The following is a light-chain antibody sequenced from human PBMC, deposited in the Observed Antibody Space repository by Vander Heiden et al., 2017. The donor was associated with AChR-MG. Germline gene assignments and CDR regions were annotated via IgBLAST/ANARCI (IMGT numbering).Light chain of an antibody. Sequence: QSVLAQPPSASGTPGQRVTVSCSGSSSNIGSNSVNWYQQVPGRAPKLLIHSDDHRPSGAPDRFSGSRSGTSASLAITGLQSEDEAVYYCATWDDSLTAYFFGPGTTVTAL. CDR2: SDD. J-gene: IGLJ1*01. CDR3: ATWDDSLTAYF. V-gene: IGLV1-44*01. CDR1: SSNIGSNS.